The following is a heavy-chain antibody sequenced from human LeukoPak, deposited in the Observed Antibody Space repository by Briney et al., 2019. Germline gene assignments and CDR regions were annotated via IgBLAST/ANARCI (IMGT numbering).Heavy chain of an antibody. Sequence: GGSLRLSCSATGFPFSSESMNGVRQAPGKGLEWVSSISRSSNYIFYADSVKGRFTISRDNAKNSLYLQMNSLRVEDTAVYYCARGGVSIAVTGTGGFDYWGQGTLVTVSS. CDR1: GFPFSSES. J-gene: IGHJ4*02. V-gene: IGHV3-21*01. CDR2: ISRSSNYI. D-gene: IGHD6-19*01. CDR3: ARGGVSIAVTGTGGFDY.